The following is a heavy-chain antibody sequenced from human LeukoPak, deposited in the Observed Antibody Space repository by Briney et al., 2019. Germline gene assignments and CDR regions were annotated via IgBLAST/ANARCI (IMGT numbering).Heavy chain of an antibody. Sequence: PSETLSLTCSVSRGSISTYYWSWIGQLPGKGLGWIGYIYYTGTTNYNPSLRSLVTISVDTSRNQFSLRLSSVTAAGTAVYYCAREDPQTTVPEGMDVWGHGTTVIVSS. D-gene: IGHD4-17*01. CDR1: RGSISTYY. J-gene: IGHJ6*02. V-gene: IGHV4-59*01. CDR2: IYYTGTT. CDR3: AREDPQTTVPEGMDV.